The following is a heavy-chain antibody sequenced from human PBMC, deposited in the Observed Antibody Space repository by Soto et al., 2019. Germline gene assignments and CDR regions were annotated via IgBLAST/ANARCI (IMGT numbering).Heavy chain of an antibody. J-gene: IGHJ4*02. Sequence: WTWIRQTPGKGLEWIGEISHSGRTTYNPSLMSRVTMSADTSKKQFSLRLSSVTAADTALYFCARGYESSRRYLPLLDYWGQGTLVTVSS. CDR2: ISHSGRT. V-gene: IGHV4-34*01. CDR3: ARGYESSRRYLPLLDY. D-gene: IGHD3-22*01.